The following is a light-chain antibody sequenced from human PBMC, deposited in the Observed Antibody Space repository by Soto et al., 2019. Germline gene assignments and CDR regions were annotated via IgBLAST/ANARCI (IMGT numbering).Light chain of an antibody. J-gene: IGKJ5*01. V-gene: IGKV3-20*01. CDR1: QSVSSSY. Sequence: EIVLTHSPGTLSLSPWEIATLSCGASQSVSSSYLAWYQQKPGQAPRLLIYGASSRATGIPDRFSGSGSGTDFTLTISRLEPEDFAVYYCQQYSSSPVTFGQGTRMEIK. CDR3: QQYSSSPVT. CDR2: GAS.